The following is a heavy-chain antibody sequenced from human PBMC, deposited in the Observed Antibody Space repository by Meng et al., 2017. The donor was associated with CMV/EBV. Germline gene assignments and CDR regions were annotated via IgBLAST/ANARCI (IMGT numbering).Heavy chain of an antibody. J-gene: IGHJ4*02. CDR1: EFTFSNYA. V-gene: IGHV3-23*01. D-gene: IGHD6-13*01. Sequence: GESLKISCAASEFTFSNYAMSWVRQAPGRGLAWVSAITASGGSTYYADSVKGRFTVSRDNSKNTLYLQMNSLRAGDTALYYCAKAFSASWYREYYDDWGQGTLVTVSS. CDR3: AKAFSASWYREYYDD. CDR2: ITASGGST.